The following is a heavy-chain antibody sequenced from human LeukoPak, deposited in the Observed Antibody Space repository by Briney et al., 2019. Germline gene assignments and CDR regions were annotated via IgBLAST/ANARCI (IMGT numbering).Heavy chain of an antibody. Sequence: SETLSLTCTVSGGSISRSDYYWGWIRQPPGKGLEWIGYIYYSGTTYYNPSLKSRVTISVDTSKNQFSLKLSSVTAADTAVYYCARVERPTVGSQPDYWGQGALVTVSS. D-gene: IGHD1-1*01. J-gene: IGHJ4*02. CDR2: IYYSGTT. CDR3: ARVERPTVGSQPDY. CDR1: GGSISRSDYY. V-gene: IGHV4-39*07.